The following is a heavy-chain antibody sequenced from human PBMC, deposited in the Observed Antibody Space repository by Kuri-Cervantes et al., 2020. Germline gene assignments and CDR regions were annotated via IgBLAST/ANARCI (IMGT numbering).Heavy chain of an antibody. CDR3: ARLPRGVGVSWFEPVGITGIY. Sequence: ASVKVSCKASGYTFTSYGISWVRQAPGQGLEWMGWISAYNGNTNYAQKLQGRVTMTTDTSTSTAYMELRSLRSDDTAVYYCARLPRGVGVSWFEPVGITGIYWGQGTLVTVSS. CDR1: GYTFTSYG. V-gene: IGHV1-18*01. D-gene: IGHD3-10*01. CDR2: ISAYNGNT. J-gene: IGHJ4*02.